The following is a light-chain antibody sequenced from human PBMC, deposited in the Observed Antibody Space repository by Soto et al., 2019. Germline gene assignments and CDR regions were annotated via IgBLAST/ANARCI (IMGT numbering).Light chain of an antibody. J-gene: IGKJ4*01. CDR1: QSVGSY. CDR2: DAS. Sequence: EIVFAHSAATLSVSPVERAALSCRASQSVGSYLGWYQQKPGQAPRLLIYDASNRATGIPARFSGSGSGTDFTLTISSLEPEDVAAYYCQKYNSAPLTFGGGTKVDIK. CDR3: QKYNSAPLT. V-gene: IGKV3-11*01.